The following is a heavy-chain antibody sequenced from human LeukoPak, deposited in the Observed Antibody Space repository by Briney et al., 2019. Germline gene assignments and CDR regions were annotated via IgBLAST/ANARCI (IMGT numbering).Heavy chain of an antibody. CDR1: GGSITSYY. J-gene: IGHJ6*03. D-gene: IGHD3-3*01. CDR2: IYTSGST. V-gene: IGHV4-4*07. Sequence: SETLSLTCTVSGGSITSYYCSSIPQPAGKGLEWIGRIYTSGSTNYNPSLKSRVTISVDKSKNQFSLKLSSVTAADTAVYYCASTAVGVVYYYYYYMDVWGKGTTVTVSS. CDR3: ASTAVGVVYYYYYYMDV.